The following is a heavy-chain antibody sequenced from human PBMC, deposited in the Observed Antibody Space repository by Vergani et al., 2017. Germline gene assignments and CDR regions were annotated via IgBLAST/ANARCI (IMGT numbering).Heavy chain of an antibody. CDR2: IQFDGSNQ. J-gene: IGHJ4*02. CDR1: GFTLSNYD. V-gene: IGHV3-30*02. Sequence: QVQLMESGGGVVQRGGSLSLPCATSGFTLSNYDMQWIRQGPGKGLEFVAFIQFDGSNQYYADPVKDRFTSSRDFSKNTLYLQMNSLRTDDRATYYCAKHFRGWGIDYWGQGTQVIVSS. D-gene: IGHD3-16*01. CDR3: AKHFRGWGIDY.